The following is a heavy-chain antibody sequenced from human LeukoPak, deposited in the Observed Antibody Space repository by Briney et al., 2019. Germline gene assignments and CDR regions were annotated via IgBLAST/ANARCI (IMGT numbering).Heavy chain of an antibody. J-gene: IGHJ5*02. Sequence: GGSLRLSCAVSGFRASDYYISWVRQAPGKGLEWVALIRGSGDTFYGDSVEGRFTISRDDSKNTVYLRMNSLRVEDTAVYFCARDRAATQDWVEFDPWGQGTLVTVSS. CDR2: IRGSGDT. CDR1: GFRASDYY. D-gene: IGHD2-15*01. CDR3: ARDRAATQDWVEFDP. V-gene: IGHV3-66*01.